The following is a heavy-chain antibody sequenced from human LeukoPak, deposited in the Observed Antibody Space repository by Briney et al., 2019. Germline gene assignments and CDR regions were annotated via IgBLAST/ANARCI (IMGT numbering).Heavy chain of an antibody. V-gene: IGHV1-46*01. CDR3: ARALLSRWSLLQWFDP. D-gene: IGHD3-22*01. J-gene: IGHJ5*02. Sequence: GASVKVSCKASGYTFTSYYMHWVRQAPGQGLEWMGIINPSGGSTSYAQKFQGRVTMTRDMSTSTVYMELRSLRSDDTAVYYCARALLSRWSLLQWFDPWGQGTPVTVSS. CDR1: GYTFTSYY. CDR2: INPSGGST.